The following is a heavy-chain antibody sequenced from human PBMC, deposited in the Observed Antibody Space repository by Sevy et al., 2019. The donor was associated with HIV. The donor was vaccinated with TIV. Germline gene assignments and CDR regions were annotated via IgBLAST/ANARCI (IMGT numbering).Heavy chain of an antibody. CDR1: GFTFSSYA. CDR3: AKDAYRWAYYDFWSGPLS. Sequence: GGSLRLSCAASGFTFSSYAMSWVRQAPGKGLEWVSAISGSGGSTYYADSVKGRFTISRDNSKNTLYLQMTSLRAVDTAVYYCAKDAYRWAYYDFWSGPLSWGQGTLVTVSS. J-gene: IGHJ5*02. V-gene: IGHV3-23*01. D-gene: IGHD3-3*01. CDR2: ISGSGGST.